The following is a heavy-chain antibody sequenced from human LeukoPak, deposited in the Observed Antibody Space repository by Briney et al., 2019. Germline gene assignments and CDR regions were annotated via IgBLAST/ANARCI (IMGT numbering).Heavy chain of an antibody. D-gene: IGHD2-15*01. Sequence: SETLSLTCTVSGDSISSYYWSWIRQPPGKGLEWIGYIYYSGSTNYNPSLKSRVIISVDTSKNQFSLRLSSVTAADTAVYYCARHDYSDAFDIWGQGTKVTVSA. CDR2: IYYSGST. CDR3: ARHDYSDAFDI. CDR1: GDSISSYY. J-gene: IGHJ3*02. V-gene: IGHV4-59*08.